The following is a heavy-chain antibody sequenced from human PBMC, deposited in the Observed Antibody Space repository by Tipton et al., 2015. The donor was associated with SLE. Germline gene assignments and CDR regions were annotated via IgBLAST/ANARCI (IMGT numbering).Heavy chain of an antibody. D-gene: IGHD6-19*01. CDR1: GGSVSPYY. J-gene: IGHJ4*02. CDR2: IFHSGGT. CDR3: ARKSPGLGHFDF. V-gene: IGHV4-59*02. Sequence: TLSLTCTVSGGSVSPYYWNWIRQSPGKGLEWIGYIFHSGGTNYNPSLKSRVNILVDTSKNQVSLRLSSVSAADTAIYYCARKSPGLGHFDFWGQGTLVTVSS.